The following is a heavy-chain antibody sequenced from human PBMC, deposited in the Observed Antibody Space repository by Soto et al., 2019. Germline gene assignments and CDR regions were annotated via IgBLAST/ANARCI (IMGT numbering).Heavy chain of an antibody. D-gene: IGHD6-13*01. CDR2: INPNSGGT. CDR1: GYTFTGYY. V-gene: IGHV1-2*04. Sequence: SVKVSCKASGYTFTGYYMHWVRQAPGQGLEWMGWINPNSGGTNYAQKFQGWVTMTRDTSISTAYMELSRLRSDDTAVYYCARDSNRVSSWYRSYYYYGMYVWGQGTTVTVSS. J-gene: IGHJ6*02. CDR3: ARDSNRVSSWYRSYYYYGMYV.